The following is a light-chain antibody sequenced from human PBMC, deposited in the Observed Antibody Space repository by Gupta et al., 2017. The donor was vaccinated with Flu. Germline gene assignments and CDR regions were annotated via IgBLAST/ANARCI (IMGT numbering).Light chain of an antibody. CDR2: GNN. J-gene: IGLJ1*01. CDR1: SSNIGSNY. Sequence: VTISCSGSSSNIGSNYVNWYQQVPGTAPKLLIYGNNQRPSGFPDRFSGSKSGTSASLAISGLQSGDEADYYCAAWDDSLNGHYVFGTGTKVTVL. CDR3: AAWDDSLNGHYV. V-gene: IGLV1-44*01.